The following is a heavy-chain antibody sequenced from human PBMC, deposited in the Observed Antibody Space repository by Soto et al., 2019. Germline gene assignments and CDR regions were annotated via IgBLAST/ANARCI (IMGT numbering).Heavy chain of an antibody. J-gene: IGHJ4*02. Sequence: ASVKVSCKASGYTFTSYDINWVRQATGQGLEWMGWMNPNSGNTGYAQKFQGRVTMTRNTSISTAYMELSSLRSEDTAVYYCARGPERTIAAAGALGFDYWGQGTLVTVSS. CDR3: ARGPERTIAAAGALGFDY. D-gene: IGHD6-13*01. V-gene: IGHV1-8*01. CDR2: MNPNSGNT. CDR1: GYTFTSYD.